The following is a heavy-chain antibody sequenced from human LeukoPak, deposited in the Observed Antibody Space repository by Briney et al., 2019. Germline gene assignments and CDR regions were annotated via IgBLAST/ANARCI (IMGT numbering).Heavy chain of an antibody. Sequence: SVKVSCKASGYTFAGYYIHWVRQAPGQGLEWMGRIIPILGIANYAQKFQGRVTITADKSTSTAYMELSSLRSEDTAVYYCARAQGMGSSSWYYFDYWGQGTLVTVSS. V-gene: IGHV1-69*04. CDR1: GYTFAGYY. J-gene: IGHJ4*02. CDR2: IIPILGIA. D-gene: IGHD6-13*01. CDR3: ARAQGMGSSSWYYFDY.